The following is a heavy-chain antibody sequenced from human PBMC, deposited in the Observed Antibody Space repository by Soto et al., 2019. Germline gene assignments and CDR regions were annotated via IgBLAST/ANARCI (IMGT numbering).Heavy chain of an antibody. D-gene: IGHD2-15*01. CDR3: ARAPRGYGGNTPFDY. CDR1: GGSFSGYY. Sequence: QVQLQQWGAGLLKPSETLSLTCAVYGGSFSGYYWSWIRQPPGKGLEWIGEINHSGSTNYNPSLKRRVTISVDPSKNQFSLKLSSVTAADTAVYYCARAPRGYGGNTPFDYWGQGTLVTVSS. CDR2: INHSGST. V-gene: IGHV4-34*01. J-gene: IGHJ4*02.